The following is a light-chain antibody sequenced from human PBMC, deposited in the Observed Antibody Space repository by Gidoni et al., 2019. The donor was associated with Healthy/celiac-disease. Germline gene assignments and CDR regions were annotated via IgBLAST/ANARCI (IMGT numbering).Light chain of an antibody. Sequence: IVLTQSPGTLSLSPGERATLSCRASQSVSSSYLAWYQQKPGQAPRLLIYGASSRATGIPDRFSGSGSGTDFTLTISRLEPEDFAVYYCQQYGSAPRTFGQGTKVKSN. CDR1: QSVSSSY. CDR2: GAS. J-gene: IGKJ1*01. CDR3: QQYGSAPRT. V-gene: IGKV3-20*01.